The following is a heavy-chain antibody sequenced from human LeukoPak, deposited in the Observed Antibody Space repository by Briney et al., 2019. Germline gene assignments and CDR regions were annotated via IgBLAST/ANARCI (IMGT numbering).Heavy chain of an antibody. J-gene: IGHJ4*02. CDR3: ARTPTYHGSGSSFEPLYYFDY. V-gene: IGHV4-34*01. Sequence: SETLSLTCAVYGGSFSGYYWSWIRQPPGKGLEWIGEINHSGSTNYNPSLKSRVTISVDTSKNQFSLKLSSVTAADTAVYYCARTPTYHGSGSSFEPLYYFDYWGQGTLVTVSS. CDR1: GGSFSGYY. CDR2: INHSGST. D-gene: IGHD3-10*01.